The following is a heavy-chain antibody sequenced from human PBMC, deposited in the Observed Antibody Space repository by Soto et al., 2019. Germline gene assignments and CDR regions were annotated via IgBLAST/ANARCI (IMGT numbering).Heavy chain of an antibody. V-gene: IGHV5-51*01. Sequence: PGESLKISCKGSGYSFTSYWIGWVRQMPGKGLEWMGIIYPGDSDTRYSPSFQGQVTISADKSTSTAYLQWNSLKTSDTATYYCARPEIPTRSNDYDYPFDLWGQGTLVTVSS. CDR1: GYSFTSYW. CDR2: IYPGDSDT. CDR3: ARPEIPTRSNDYDYPFDL. J-gene: IGHJ5*02. D-gene: IGHD3-22*01.